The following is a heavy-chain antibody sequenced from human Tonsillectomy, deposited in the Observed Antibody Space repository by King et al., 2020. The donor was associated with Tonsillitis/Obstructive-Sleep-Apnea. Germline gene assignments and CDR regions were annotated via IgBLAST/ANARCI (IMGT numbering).Heavy chain of an antibody. Sequence: VQLVESGGGFVQPGGSLRLSCAASGFTFSSYWMSWVRQAPGKGLEWGANIKQDGSEKYYVDSVKGRFTISRDNAKNSLYLQMNSLRAEDTAVYYCARDSCSGGSCYLNYYMDVCGKGTTVTVSS. CDR1: GFTFSSYW. J-gene: IGHJ6*03. D-gene: IGHD2-15*01. CDR2: IKQDGSEK. CDR3: ARDSCSGGSCYLNYYMDV. V-gene: IGHV3-7*01.